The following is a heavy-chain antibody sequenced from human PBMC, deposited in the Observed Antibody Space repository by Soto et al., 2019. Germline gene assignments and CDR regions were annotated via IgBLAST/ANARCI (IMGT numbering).Heavy chain of an antibody. CDR2: ISGSGGST. D-gene: IGHD3-16*01. V-gene: IGHV3-23*01. CDR3: AKNRTGSPRGDYFDS. Sequence: PGGSLRLSCAASGFTFSSYAMSWVRQAPGKGLEWVSAISGSGGSTYYADSVKGRFTISRDNSKNTLYLQMNSLRAEDTAVYYWAKNRTGSPRGDYFDSGRRGPRVTVSS. J-gene: IGHJ4*02. CDR1: GFTFSSYA.